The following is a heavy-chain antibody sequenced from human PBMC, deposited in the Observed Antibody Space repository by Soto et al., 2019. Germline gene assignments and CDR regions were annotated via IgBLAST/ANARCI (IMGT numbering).Heavy chain of an antibody. V-gene: IGHV3-48*02. J-gene: IGHJ6*02. CDR2: ISSSSSTI. Sequence: GSLRLSCAACVFTFSNAWINWVRQAPGKGLQWVSYISSSSSTIYYADSVKGRFTISRDNAKNSLYLQMNSLRDEDTAVYYCARGSAVVAARNYYYYGMDVWGQGTTVTVSS. D-gene: IGHD2-15*01. CDR3: ARGSAVVAARNYYYYGMDV. CDR1: VFTFSNAW.